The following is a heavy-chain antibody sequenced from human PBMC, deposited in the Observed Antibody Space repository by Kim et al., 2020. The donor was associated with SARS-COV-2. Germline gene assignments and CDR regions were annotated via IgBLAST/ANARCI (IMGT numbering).Heavy chain of an antibody. D-gene: IGHD3-10*01. CDR2: ISGSGVSR. CDR1: GFTFDNHG. Sequence: GGSLRLSCAASGFTFDNHGMIWVRQAPGKGLEWVSAISGSGVSRYYVDSVKGRFTISIDNSKSILYLQMDSLTAEDTALYYCAKDQGYGSGIYNWFDPWGQGTQVTV. J-gene: IGHJ5*02. CDR3: AKDQGYGSGIYNWFDP. V-gene: IGHV3-23*01.